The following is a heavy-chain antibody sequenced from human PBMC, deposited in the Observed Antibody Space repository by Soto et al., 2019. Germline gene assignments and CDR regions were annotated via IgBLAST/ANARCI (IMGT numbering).Heavy chain of an antibody. Sequence: TLSLTCTLSHHSISSVDYYSSWIPQHPGKGLEWIGYIYYSGSPYYNTSLKSQVTMSVDTSQNQFSLKLLSLPAADTALYYCARSVYHCGQG. CDR3: ARSVYH. CDR1: HHSISSVDYY. J-gene: IGHJ1*01. V-gene: IGHV4-31*01. D-gene: IGHD2-8*01. CDR2: IYYSGSP.